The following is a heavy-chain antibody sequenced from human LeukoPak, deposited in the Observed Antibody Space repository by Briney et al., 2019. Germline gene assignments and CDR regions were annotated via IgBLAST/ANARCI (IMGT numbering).Heavy chain of an antibody. V-gene: IGHV5-51*01. D-gene: IGHD3-10*01. Sequence: GESPEISLKGSGYRFTSYWIGWVRQVPGKGPEWMGIIYLGYSDSRYSPSFQGQVPISADKCISTAYLQWSSLKASDTAMYYCARPFSYGSGLDAFDIWGQGTMVTVSS. CDR3: ARPFSYGSGLDAFDI. CDR2: IYLGYSDS. J-gene: IGHJ3*02. CDR1: GYRFTSYW.